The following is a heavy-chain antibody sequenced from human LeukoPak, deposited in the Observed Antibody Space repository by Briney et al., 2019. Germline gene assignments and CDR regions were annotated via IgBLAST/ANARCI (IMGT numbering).Heavy chain of an antibody. CDR2: ISGSGGST. D-gene: IGHD2-2*02. CDR1: GFTFSSYA. J-gene: IGHJ4*02. CDR3: AKVSQIYRSSTSCYNDY. V-gene: IGHV3-23*01. Sequence: GGSLRLSCAASGFTFSSYAMSWVRQAPGKGLEWVSAISGSGGSTYYADSVKGRFTISRDNSKNTLYLQMNSLRAEDTAVYYCAKVSQIYRSSTSCYNDYWGQGTLVTVSS.